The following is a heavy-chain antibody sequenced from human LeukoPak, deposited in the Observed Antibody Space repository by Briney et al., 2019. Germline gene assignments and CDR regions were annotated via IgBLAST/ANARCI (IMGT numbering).Heavy chain of an antibody. J-gene: IGHJ3*02. D-gene: IGHD2-15*01. CDR1: GYTFTGYY. CDR2: INPNSGGT. Sequence: EASVKVSCEASGYTFTGYYMHWVRQAPGQGLEWMGWINPNSGGTNYAQKFQGRVTMTRDTSISTAYMELSRLRSDDTAVYYCATNILQYCSGGSCYSGPDAFDIWGQGTMVTVSS. CDR3: ATNILQYCSGGSCYSGPDAFDI. V-gene: IGHV1-2*02.